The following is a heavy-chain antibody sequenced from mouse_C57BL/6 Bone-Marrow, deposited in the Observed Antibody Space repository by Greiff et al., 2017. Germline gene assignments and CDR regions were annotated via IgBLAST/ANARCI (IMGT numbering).Heavy chain of an antibody. V-gene: IGHV1-54*01. CDR1: GYAFTNYL. CDR2: INPGSGGT. D-gene: IGHD1-1*01. Sequence: VQLQESGAELVRPGTSVKVSCKASGYAFTNYLIEWVKQRPGQGLEWIGVINPGSGGTNYNEKFKGKGTLTADKSSSTAYMQLSSLTSEDSAVYFCARGYGSRFAYWGQGTLVTVSA. J-gene: IGHJ3*01. CDR3: ARGYGSRFAY.